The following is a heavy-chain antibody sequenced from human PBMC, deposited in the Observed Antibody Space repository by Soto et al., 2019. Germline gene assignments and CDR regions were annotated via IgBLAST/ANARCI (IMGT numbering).Heavy chain of an antibody. J-gene: IGHJ4*02. V-gene: IGHV3-9*01. Sequence: EVQLLESGGGLVQPGGSLRLSCGVSGFTFSNYAMHWVRQVPGKGLEWVSGISANGGSIRYGESVKGRFTISRDNAKNSLFLQMNSLSAEDTALYYCAKSGEPGVVAATSFDFWGQGTLVTVSS. CDR2: ISANGGSI. CDR1: GFTFSNYA. D-gene: IGHD2-15*01. CDR3: AKSGEPGVVAATSFDF.